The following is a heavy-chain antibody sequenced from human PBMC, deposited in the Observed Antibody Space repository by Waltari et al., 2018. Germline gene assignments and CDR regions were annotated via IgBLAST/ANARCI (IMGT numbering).Heavy chain of an antibody. Sequence: QEHLVQSGAEVKKPGASVRVSCKASGYTFPAKHIHWVRQAPGQGLQWMGWINPRSGETKFTQKFQGRVTMTRDTSLNTAYMEISSLVFDDTAVYYCAREGSHLTTVNDYWGQGTQVIVSS. V-gene: IGHV1-2*02. D-gene: IGHD4-17*01. J-gene: IGHJ4*02. CDR1: GYTFPAKH. CDR2: INPRSGET. CDR3: AREGSHLTTVNDY.